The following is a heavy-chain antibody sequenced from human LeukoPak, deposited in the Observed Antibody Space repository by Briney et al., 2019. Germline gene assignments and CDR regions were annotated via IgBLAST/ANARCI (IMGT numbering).Heavy chain of an antibody. CDR2: IIPIFGTA. Sequence: SVKVSCKASGGTFSSYAISWVRQAPGQGLEWMGGIIPIFGTANYAQKFQGRVTITADESTSTAYMELSSLRSDDTAVYYCARSNIATRRGDNWFDPWGQGTLVTVSS. D-gene: IGHD6-6*01. J-gene: IGHJ5*02. CDR1: GGTFSSYA. CDR3: ARSNIATRRGDNWFDP. V-gene: IGHV1-69*13.